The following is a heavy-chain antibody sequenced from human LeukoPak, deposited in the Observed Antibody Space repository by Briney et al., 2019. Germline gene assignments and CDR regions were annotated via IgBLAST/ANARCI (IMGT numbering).Heavy chain of an antibody. Sequence: ASVKVPCKASGYTFTGCYMHWVRQAPGQGLEWMGWINPNSGGTNYAQKFQGRVTMTRGTSISTAYMELSRLRSDDTAVYYCRTDRYGDYGDYIDYWGQGTLVTVSS. CDR1: GYTFTGCY. CDR2: INPNSGGT. J-gene: IGHJ4*02. CDR3: RTDRYGDYGDYIDY. V-gene: IGHV1-2*02. D-gene: IGHD4-17*01.